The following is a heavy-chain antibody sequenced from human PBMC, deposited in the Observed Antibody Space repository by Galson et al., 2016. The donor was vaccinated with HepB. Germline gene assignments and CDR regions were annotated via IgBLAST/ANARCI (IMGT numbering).Heavy chain of an antibody. D-gene: IGHD3-3*01. J-gene: IGHJ4*02. Sequence: SLRLSCAASGFTFGDYAVTWVRQAPGRGLEWVGFIRSKGYSGTIEYAASVKGRFTISRDDSNGIAYLQMYSLKIEDTAVYYGARSISGDSWSGYFHDFWGQGTLVTVSS. CDR3: ARSISGDSWSGYFHDF. CDR2: IRSKGYSGTI. CDR1: GFTFGDYA. V-gene: IGHV3-49*04.